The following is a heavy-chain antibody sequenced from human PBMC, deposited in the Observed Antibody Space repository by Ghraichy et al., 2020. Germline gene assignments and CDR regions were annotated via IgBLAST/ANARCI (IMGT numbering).Heavy chain of an antibody. Sequence: GGSLRLSCSASGFTFGDYAMSWVRQAPGKGLEWVGFIRSKAYGGTTEYAASVKGRFTISRDDSKSIAYLQMDSLKTEDTAVYYCTRDRPYYYDSSGYSYYFDLWGQGILVTVSS. CDR3: TRDRPYYYDSSGYSYYFDL. CDR2: IRSKAYGGTT. J-gene: IGHJ4*02. CDR1: GFTFGDYA. V-gene: IGHV3-49*04. D-gene: IGHD3-22*01.